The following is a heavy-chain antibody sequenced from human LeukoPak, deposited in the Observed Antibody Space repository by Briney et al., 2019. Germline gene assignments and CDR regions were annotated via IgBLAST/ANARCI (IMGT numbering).Heavy chain of an antibody. CDR1: GGTFSSYA. D-gene: IGHD2-2*01. Sequence: SVKVSCKASGGTFSSYAISWVRQAPGQGLEWMGGIIPIFGTANYAQKFQGRVTITADESTSTAYMELSSLRSEDTAVYYCARVTGPRYCSSTIGPCYYYYGMDVWGKGTTVTASS. J-gene: IGHJ6*04. V-gene: IGHV1-69*01. CDR3: ARVTGPRYCSSTIGPCYYYYGMDV. CDR2: IIPIFGTA.